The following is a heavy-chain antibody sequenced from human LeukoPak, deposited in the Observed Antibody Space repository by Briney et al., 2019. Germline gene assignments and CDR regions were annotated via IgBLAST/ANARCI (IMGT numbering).Heavy chain of an antibody. CDR2: IYYSGST. CDR1: GGSIRSGSHY. V-gene: IGHV4-39*02. CDR3: AKRDDSGGNLVDL. J-gene: IGHJ4*02. D-gene: IGHD3-22*01. Sequence: PSEALSLTCTVSGGSIRSGSHYWAWIRQPPGKGLEWIGSIYYSGSTYYNPSLENRVTISIDTSKNHFSLKLSSLSAADTSVYYCAKRDDSGGNLVDLWGQGTLVTVS.